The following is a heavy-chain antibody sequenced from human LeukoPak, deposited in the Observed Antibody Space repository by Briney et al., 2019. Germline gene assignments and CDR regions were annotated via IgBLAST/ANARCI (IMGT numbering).Heavy chain of an antibody. Sequence: PSETLSLTCAVYGGSFSGYYWSWMRQPPGKGLEGIGEINHSGSTNYNPSLKSRVTISVDTSKNKFSLKLSSVTAADTAVYYCARPYSSSSPWDWFDPWGQGTLVTVSS. J-gene: IGHJ5*02. CDR2: INHSGST. V-gene: IGHV4-34*01. CDR1: GGSFSGYY. CDR3: ARPYSSSSPWDWFDP. D-gene: IGHD6-6*01.